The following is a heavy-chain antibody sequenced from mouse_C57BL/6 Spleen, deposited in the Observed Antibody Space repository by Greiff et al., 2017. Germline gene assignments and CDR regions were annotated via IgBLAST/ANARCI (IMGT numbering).Heavy chain of an antibody. J-gene: IGHJ2*01. V-gene: IGHV1-26*01. CDR1: GYTFTDFY. CDR2: INPNNGGT. Sequence: EVQLQQSGPELVKPGASVTISCKASGYTFTDFYMNWVKQSHGKSLEWIGDINPNNGGTSYNQKFKGKATLTVDKSSSTAYMELRSLTSEDSAVYYCARGGSSYFDYWGQGTTLTVSS. D-gene: IGHD1-1*01. CDR3: ARGGSSYFDY.